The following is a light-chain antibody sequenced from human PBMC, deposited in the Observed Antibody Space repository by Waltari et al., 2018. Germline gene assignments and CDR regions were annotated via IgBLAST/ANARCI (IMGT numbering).Light chain of an antibody. V-gene: IGLV3-1*01. CDR2: QDR. J-gene: IGLJ3*02. Sequence: SYELIQPPSVSVSPGQTGSITCYGAKLGDIFVCWYHQKPGQSPVLVIHQDRKRPSGIPELCSGSNSGNTATLTISGTQAMDEADYYCQAWDSSPQFGGGTKLTVL. CDR1: KLGDIF. CDR3: QAWDSSPQ.